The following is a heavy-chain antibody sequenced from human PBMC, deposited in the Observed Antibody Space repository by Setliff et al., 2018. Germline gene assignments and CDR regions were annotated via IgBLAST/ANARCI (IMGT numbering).Heavy chain of an antibody. D-gene: IGHD1-1*01. CDR1: GASLSSGTYY. Sequence: SETLSLTCTVSGASLSSGTYYWGWIRQPPGMGLEWIGRNYYRGDTYYNASIKGRLTRSVDTAQNQFSLRLTSVTAADTAVYYCARAGTYRYFDYWGQGALVTVSS. J-gene: IGHJ4*02. CDR3: ARAGTYRYFDY. V-gene: IGHV4-39*01. CDR2: NYYRGDT.